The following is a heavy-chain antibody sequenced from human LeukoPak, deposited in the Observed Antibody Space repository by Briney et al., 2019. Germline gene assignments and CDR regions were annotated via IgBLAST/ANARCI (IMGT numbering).Heavy chain of an antibody. CDR3: AIRPYSGSYYNY. V-gene: IGHV4-59*11. CDR2: IYYSGSA. Sequence: SETLSLTCTVSGGSISSHYWSWIRQPPGKGLEWIGYIYYSGSANYNPSLKSRVTISVDTSKNQFSLKLSSVTAADTAVYYCAIRPYSGSYYNYWGQGTLVTVSS. D-gene: IGHD1-26*01. CDR1: GGSISSHY. J-gene: IGHJ4*02.